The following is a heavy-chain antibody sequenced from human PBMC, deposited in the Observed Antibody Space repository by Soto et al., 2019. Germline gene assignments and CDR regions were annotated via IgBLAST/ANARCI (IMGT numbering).Heavy chain of an antibody. D-gene: IGHD6-19*01. CDR3: ARSDSGYSSGWTFFDY. CDR2: IYYSGST. J-gene: IGHJ4*02. CDR1: GGNIISGGYY. Sequence: SETLSHTSTVSGGNIISGGYYWSWIRKHPGKGLEWIGYIYYSGSTYYNPSLKSRVTISVDTSKNQFSLKLSSVTAADTAVYYCARSDSGYSSGWTFFDYWGQGTLVTVSS. V-gene: IGHV4-31*03.